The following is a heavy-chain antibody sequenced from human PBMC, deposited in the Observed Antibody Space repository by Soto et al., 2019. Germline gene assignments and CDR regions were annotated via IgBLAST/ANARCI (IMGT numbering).Heavy chain of an antibody. CDR3: ARKNHYGSGAFDP. Sequence: SETLSLTCTVSGGSIIGYNWSWVRQSPGKGLEWIGFISDSGTTNYSPSLKSRVTISLDTSKNQFSLNLSSVTAADTAVYYCARKNHYGSGAFDPWGQGTLVTVSS. CDR2: ISDSGTT. CDR1: GGSIIGYN. V-gene: IGHV4-59*08. D-gene: IGHD3-10*01. J-gene: IGHJ5*02.